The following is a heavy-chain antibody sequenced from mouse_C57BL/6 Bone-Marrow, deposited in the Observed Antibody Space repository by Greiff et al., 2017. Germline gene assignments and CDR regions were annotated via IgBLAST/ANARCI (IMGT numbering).Heavy chain of an antibody. D-gene: IGHD1-1*01. CDR1: GFSINSDCY. J-gene: IGHJ1*03. CDR3: GGGSSYGGRYFDG. CDR2: TFYSGIT. V-gene: IGHV3-3*01. Sequence: EVQLQESGPSLVRPSQTLSLTCTVTGFSINSDCYWIWIRQFPGNKLEYIGYTFYSGITYYNPSLESRTYITRDTSKNQFSLKLSSVTTEDTATYYCGGGSSYGGRYFDGWGTGTTVTVSS.